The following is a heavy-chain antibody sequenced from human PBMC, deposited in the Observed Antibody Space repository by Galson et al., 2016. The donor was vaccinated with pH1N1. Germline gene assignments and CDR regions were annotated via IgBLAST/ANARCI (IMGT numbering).Heavy chain of an antibody. CDR3: AHSRGDYSRARAVYYFDY. V-gene: IGHV2-5*02. J-gene: IGHJ4*02. CDR1: GFSLSTSGVG. CDR2: IYWDDDK. D-gene: IGHD6-19*01. Sequence: PALVTPTQTLTLTCTFSGFSLSTSGVGVGWIRQPPGKALDWLALIYWDDDKRYSPSLKSRLTITKDTSKNQVVLTMTNMDPVDTATYYWAHSRGDYSRARAVYYFDYGGQGILGTVAA.